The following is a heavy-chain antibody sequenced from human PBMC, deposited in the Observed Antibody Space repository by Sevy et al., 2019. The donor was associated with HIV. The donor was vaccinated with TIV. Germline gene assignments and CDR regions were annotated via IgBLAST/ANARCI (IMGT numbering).Heavy chain of an antibody. CDR3: ARDPDNLWSGYFDY. CDR1: GFNFRTSG. CDR2: ISYDGAHD. Sequence: GGSLRLSCSASGFNFRTSGMHWVRQAPGKGLEWVALISYDGAHDDIADAVKGRFAISRDNSKNTLYLQMNSLRAEDTAVYYCARDPDNLWSGYFDYWGQGTLVTVSS. V-gene: IGHV3-30*03. J-gene: IGHJ4*02. D-gene: IGHD3-3*01.